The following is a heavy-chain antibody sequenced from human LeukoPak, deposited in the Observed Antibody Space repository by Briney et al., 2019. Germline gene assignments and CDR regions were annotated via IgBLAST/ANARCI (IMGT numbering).Heavy chain of an antibody. Sequence: PGGSLRLSCAASGFTFSSYWMHWVRQAPGKGLVWVSRINSDGSSTSYADSVKGRFTISRDNAKNTLYLQMNSLRAEDTAVYYCAKFVRXXXYFAYWGQGTLVTVS. V-gene: IGHV3-74*01. CDR3: AKFVRXXXYFAY. D-gene: IGHD2-21*01. CDR2: INSDGSST. CDR1: GFTFSSYW. J-gene: IGHJ4*02.